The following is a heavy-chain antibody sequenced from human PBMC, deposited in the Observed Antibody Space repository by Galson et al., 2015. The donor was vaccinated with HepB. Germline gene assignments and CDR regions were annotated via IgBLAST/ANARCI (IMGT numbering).Heavy chain of an antibody. D-gene: IGHD2-2*01. Sequence: SVKVSCKASGYTFTSYYMHWVRQAPGQGLEWMGIISPSGGSTSYAQKFQGRVTMTRDTSTSTVYMELSSLRSEDTAVYYCASGSSRYCSSTSCGRYYYYYMDVWGKGTTVTVSS. CDR3: ASGSSRYCSSTSCGRYYYYYMDV. CDR2: ISPSGGST. J-gene: IGHJ6*03. V-gene: IGHV1-46*01. CDR1: GYTFTSYY.